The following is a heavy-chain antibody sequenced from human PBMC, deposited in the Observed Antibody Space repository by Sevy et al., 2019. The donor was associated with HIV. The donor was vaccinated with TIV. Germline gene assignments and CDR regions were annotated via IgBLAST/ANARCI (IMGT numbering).Heavy chain of an antibody. CDR3: AREERSGTTTSFDY. V-gene: IGHV3-33*01. D-gene: IGHD1-7*01. CDR1: GFTFSDYG. Sequence: GSLRLSCAASGFTFSDYGIHWVRQAPGKGLEWVAVIWSDGSNKYYGDSVKGRFTISRDSSKNTLFLQMNSLRVDDTAVYYCAREERSGTTTSFDYWGQGALVTVSS. CDR2: IWSDGSNK. J-gene: IGHJ4*02.